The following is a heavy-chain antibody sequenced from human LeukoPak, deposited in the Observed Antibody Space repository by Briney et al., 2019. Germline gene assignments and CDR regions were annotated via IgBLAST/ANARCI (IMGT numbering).Heavy chain of an antibody. D-gene: IGHD1-26*01. J-gene: IGHJ2*01. CDR1: GFTFSTYW. Sequence: PGGSLRLSCAASGFTFSTYWMSWVRQAPGKGLECVSTISDSGDRTYYANSVKGRFSVSRDNSKNTLYLQMGSLRAEDVAVYYCARGREGAKTRYFDLWGRGTLVTVSS. CDR2: ISDSGDRT. V-gene: IGHV3-64*01. CDR3: ARGREGAKTRYFDL.